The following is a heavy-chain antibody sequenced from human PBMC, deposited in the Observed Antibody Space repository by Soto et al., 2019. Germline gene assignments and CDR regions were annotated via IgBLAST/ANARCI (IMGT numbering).Heavy chain of an antibody. CDR3: AKSPQGSCIGAICYELDY. V-gene: IGHV3-23*01. CDR2: ISGSDAGT. D-gene: IGHD2-15*01. Sequence: GGSLRLSCAASGFTFSNFAMSWVRQVPGRALEWVAAISGSDAGTYAANSVKGRFTISRDNSKNTLYLQMNSLRVEDTAVYFCAKSPQGSCIGAICYELDYWGQGTLVTVSS. J-gene: IGHJ4*02. CDR1: GFTFSNFA.